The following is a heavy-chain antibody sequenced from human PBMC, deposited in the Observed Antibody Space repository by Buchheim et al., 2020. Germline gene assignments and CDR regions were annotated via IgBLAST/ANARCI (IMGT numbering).Heavy chain of an antibody. J-gene: IGHJ4*02. Sequence: EVQLVQSGGGLVQPGGSLRLSCAASGFTFSDYWMSWVRQAPGKGLEWVANINQDGSEKKYVGSVKGRFTISSDNAENSLYRQMNSLRAEDTAVYYCVRHQMGVGATWGYWGQGAL. D-gene: IGHD1-26*01. CDR1: GFTFSDYW. CDR3: VRHQMGVGATWGY. V-gene: IGHV3-7*01. CDR2: INQDGSEK.